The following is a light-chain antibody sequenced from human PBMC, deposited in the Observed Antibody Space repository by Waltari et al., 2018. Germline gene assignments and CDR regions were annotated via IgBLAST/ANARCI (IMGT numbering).Light chain of an antibody. CDR2: RSV. V-gene: IGLV1-47*01. CDR1: NSNIGSNH. Sequence: QSVLTPSPSTSGTPGQRVTISCSGSNSNIGSNHVYWYQQLPGTAPKLLIYRSVLRPSGVPVRFSGSRSGTSASLAISGLRSEDEAHYYCFVWDDSLSGLWVFGGGTKLTVL. CDR3: FVWDDSLSGLWV. J-gene: IGLJ3*02.